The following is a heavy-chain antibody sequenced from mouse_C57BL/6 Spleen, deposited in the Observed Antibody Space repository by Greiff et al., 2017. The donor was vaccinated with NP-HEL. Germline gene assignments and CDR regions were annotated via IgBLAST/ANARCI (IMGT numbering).Heavy chain of an antibody. CDR3: ARHSNSFAY. CDR1: GYTFTSYG. V-gene: IGHV1-81*01. CDR2: IYPRSGNT. J-gene: IGHJ3*01. D-gene: IGHD2-5*01. Sequence: VQLQQSGAELARPGASVKLSCKASGYTFTSYGISWVKQRTGQGLEWIGEIYPRSGNTYYNEKFKGKATLTADKSSSTAYMELRSLTSEDSAVYFCARHSNSFAYWGQGTLVTVSA.